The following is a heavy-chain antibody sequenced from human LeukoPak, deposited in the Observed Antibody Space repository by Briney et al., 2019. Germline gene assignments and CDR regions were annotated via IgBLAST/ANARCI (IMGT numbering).Heavy chain of an antibody. D-gene: IGHD2-2*01. CDR1: GFTFSSYS. CDR3: ARDMTCSGTSCYVSVASDI. CDR2: ISSSSSYI. Sequence: GGSLRLSCAASGFTFSSYSMNWVRQAPGQGLELVSSISSSSSYIYYADSVKGRFTISRDNAKNSLYVQMNSLRAEDTAVYYCARDMTCSGTSCYVSVASDIWGQGTMVTVSS. J-gene: IGHJ3*02. V-gene: IGHV3-21*01.